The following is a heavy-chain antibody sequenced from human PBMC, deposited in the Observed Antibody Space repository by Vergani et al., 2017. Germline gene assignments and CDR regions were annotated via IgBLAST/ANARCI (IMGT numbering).Heavy chain of an antibody. V-gene: IGHV4-30-4*08. CDR1: GDSISSGDYY. CDR3: VRDQPARNYYYGMDV. Sequence: QVQLQESGPGLVKPSQTLSLTCTVSGDSISSGDYYWSWIRQPPGKGLEWIGYIYYNGGTYYNPSLKSRVTISVDTSKNQFSLKLSSVTAADTAVYYCVRDQPARNYYYGMDVWGQGTTVTVSS. J-gene: IGHJ6*02. D-gene: IGHD1-14*01. CDR2: IYYNGGT.